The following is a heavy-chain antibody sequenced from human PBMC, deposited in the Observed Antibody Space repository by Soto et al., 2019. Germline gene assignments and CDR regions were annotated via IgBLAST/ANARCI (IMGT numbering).Heavy chain of an antibody. CDR2: RTGDGRTT. CDR3: ATAEVDY. Sequence: PGGSLSPSFPPPGFTFGNYCMHWVRQPPGRGPEWVSRRTGDGRTTQYADSVKGRFTASRDNAKSTLYLQMNSLRAEDTAVYYCATAEVDYWGPGTLVTVSS. J-gene: IGHJ4*02. CDR1: GFTFGNYC. V-gene: IGHV3-74*03.